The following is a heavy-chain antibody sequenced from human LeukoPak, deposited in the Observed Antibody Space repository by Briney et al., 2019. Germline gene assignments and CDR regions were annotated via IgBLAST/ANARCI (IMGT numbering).Heavy chain of an antibody. CDR2: IYYSGST. V-gene: IGHV4-39*07. CDR3: ARGWGSTSSNYFDP. D-gene: IGHD2-2*01. J-gene: IGHJ5*02. CDR1: GGSISSSSYY. Sequence: PSETLSLTCTVSGGSISSSSYYWGWIRQPPGKGLEWIGSIYYSGSTYYNPSLKSRVTISIDTSKNQFSLKVNSVTAADTAVYYCARGWGSTSSNYFDPWGQGTLVTVFS.